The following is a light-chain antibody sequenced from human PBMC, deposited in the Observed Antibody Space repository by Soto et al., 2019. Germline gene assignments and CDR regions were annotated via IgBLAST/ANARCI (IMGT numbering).Light chain of an antibody. J-gene: IGKJ1*01. CDR2: GAS. CDR3: QQYGVSTRT. CDR1: QSISSNF. V-gene: IGKV3-20*01. Sequence: EIVLTQSPGNLSLSPGEGATLSCRASQSISSNFLAWYQQKRGQAPRLLIHGASNRATGIPDRFSGSRSVTDFSLSIARLESEDFAVYYCQQYGVSTRTFGQGTKVEVK.